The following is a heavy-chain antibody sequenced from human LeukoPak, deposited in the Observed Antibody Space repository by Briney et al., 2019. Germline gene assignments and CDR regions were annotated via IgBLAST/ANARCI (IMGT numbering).Heavy chain of an antibody. Sequence: GESLKISCKGSGYTFASYWIAWVRQLPGKGLEWMGSIYPGDSDTTYSPSFQGQVTISADKSIATAYLQWSSLKASDTAMYYCARRAHHDAFDIWGQGTMVTVSS. V-gene: IGHV5-51*01. CDR1: GYTFASYW. CDR2: IYPGDSDT. J-gene: IGHJ3*02. CDR3: ARRAHHDAFDI.